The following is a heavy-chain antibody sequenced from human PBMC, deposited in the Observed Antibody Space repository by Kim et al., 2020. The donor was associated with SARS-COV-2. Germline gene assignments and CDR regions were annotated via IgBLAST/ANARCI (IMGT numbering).Heavy chain of an antibody. V-gene: IGHV3-23*01. CDR3: AKDGLQIFRTPIDP. D-gene: IGHD3-3*01. Sequence: ADSVKGRFTISRDNSKNTLYLQMNSLRAEDTAVYYCAKDGLQIFRTPIDPWGQGTLVTVSS. J-gene: IGHJ5*02.